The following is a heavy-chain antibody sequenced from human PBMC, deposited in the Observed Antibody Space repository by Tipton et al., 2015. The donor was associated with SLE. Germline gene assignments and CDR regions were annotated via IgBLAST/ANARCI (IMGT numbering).Heavy chain of an antibody. CDR2: INHSGST. D-gene: IGHD6-19*01. CDR1: GGSISSSSYY. J-gene: IGHJ4*02. CDR3: ARIRGIAVGYDY. V-gene: IGHV4-39*07. Sequence: TLSLTCTVSGGSISSSSYYWGWIRQPPGKGLEWIGEINHSGSTNYNPSLKSRVTISVDTSKNQFSLKLSSVTAADTAVYYCARIRGIAVGYDYWGQGTLVTVSS.